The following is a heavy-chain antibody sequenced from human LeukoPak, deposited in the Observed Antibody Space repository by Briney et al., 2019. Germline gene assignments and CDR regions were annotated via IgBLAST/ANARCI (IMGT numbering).Heavy chain of an antibody. D-gene: IGHD6-19*01. V-gene: IGHV3-43*02. CDR3: AKDAVAGTWLHY. Sequence: GGSLRLSCATSGFIFGDYAMHWVCQAPGKGLEWVSLIRGDGRTTSYAGSVKGRFTISRDDSKNSLYLQMSSLRDDDTAMYYCAKDAVAGTWLHYWGQGILVTVSS. CDR1: GFIFGDYA. CDR2: IRGDGRTT. J-gene: IGHJ4*02.